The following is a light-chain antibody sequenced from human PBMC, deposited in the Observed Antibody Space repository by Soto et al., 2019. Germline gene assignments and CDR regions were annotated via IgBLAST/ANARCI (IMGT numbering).Light chain of an antibody. V-gene: IGKV3-20*01. J-gene: IGKJ1*01. Sequence: EIVLTQSPGTLSLSPGERATLSCRASQSVSSSYLAWYQQKPGQAPRLLIYGASSRATGIPDRFSGSGSGTDFTHTISRLEPEDFAMYYCQQYGSSPPSWTFGQGTKVDI. CDR3: QQYGSSPPSWT. CDR1: QSVSSSY. CDR2: GAS.